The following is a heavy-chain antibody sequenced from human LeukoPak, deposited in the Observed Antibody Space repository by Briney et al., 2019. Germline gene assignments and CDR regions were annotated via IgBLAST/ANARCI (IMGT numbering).Heavy chain of an antibody. J-gene: IGHJ4*02. Sequence: GGSLRLSCAASGFTVSANYMTWVRQAPGKGLEWVTVGYSGGSTYYADSVQGRFTISRDSSKNTLYLQMNSLRAEDTAVYYCALGDPSRSWGQGTLVTVSS. V-gene: IGHV3-66*01. D-gene: IGHD3-16*01. CDR1: GFTVSANY. CDR2: GYSGGST. CDR3: ALGDPSRS.